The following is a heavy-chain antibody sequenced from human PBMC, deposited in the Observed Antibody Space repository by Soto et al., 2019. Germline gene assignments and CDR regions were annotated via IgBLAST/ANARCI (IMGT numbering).Heavy chain of an antibody. Sequence: ASVKVSCKASGYTFTSYDINWVRQATGQGLEWMGWMNPNSGNTGYAQKFQGRVTMTRNTSISTAYMELSSLRSEDTAVYYCARVSYDSSGANWFDPWGQGTPVTVSS. CDR3: ARVSYDSSGANWFDP. CDR2: MNPNSGNT. D-gene: IGHD3-22*01. CDR1: GYTFTSYD. V-gene: IGHV1-8*01. J-gene: IGHJ5*02.